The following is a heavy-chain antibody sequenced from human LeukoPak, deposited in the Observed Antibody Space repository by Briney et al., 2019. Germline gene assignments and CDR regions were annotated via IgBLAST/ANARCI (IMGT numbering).Heavy chain of an antibody. CDR1: GFILSTYG. V-gene: IGHV3-21*01. CDR3: ARYRAGYIDY. Sequence: MSGGSLRLSCAASGFILSTYGMSWVRQAPGKGLEWVSSISSSSSYIYYADSVKGRFTISRDNAKKSVYLQMNSLRAEDTAVYYCARYRAGYIDYWGQGTLVTVSS. CDR2: ISSSSSYI. J-gene: IGHJ4*02. D-gene: IGHD5-18*01.